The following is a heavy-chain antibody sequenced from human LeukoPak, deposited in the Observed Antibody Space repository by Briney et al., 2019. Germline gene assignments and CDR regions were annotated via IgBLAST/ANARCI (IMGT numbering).Heavy chain of an antibody. CDR1: GYTFTGYY. Sequence: ASVKVSCKAAGYTFTGYYIHWVRQAPGQGLEWMGWINPNSGGTNYAQKFQGRVTMTRDTSISTAYMELSRLRSDDTAVHYCARGEYSWGLDPWGQGTLVTVSS. CDR3: ARGEYSWGLDP. V-gene: IGHV1-2*02. CDR2: INPNSGGT. J-gene: IGHJ5*02. D-gene: IGHD3-16*01.